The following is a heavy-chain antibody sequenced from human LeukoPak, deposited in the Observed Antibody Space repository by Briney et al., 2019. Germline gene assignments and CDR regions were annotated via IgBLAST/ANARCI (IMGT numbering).Heavy chain of an antibody. J-gene: IGHJ4*02. D-gene: IGHD7-27*01. CDR2: INSDGYSI. V-gene: IGHV3-74*01. Sequence: PGGSLRLSCVASGFTLSSYWMHWVRQVPGKGLVWVSRINSDGYSINYADSVKGRFTISRDNAKNTLYLQMNSLRAEDTAVYYCVRATWGSYFDYWGQGTLVTVSS. CDR3: VRATWGSYFDY. CDR1: GFTLSSYW.